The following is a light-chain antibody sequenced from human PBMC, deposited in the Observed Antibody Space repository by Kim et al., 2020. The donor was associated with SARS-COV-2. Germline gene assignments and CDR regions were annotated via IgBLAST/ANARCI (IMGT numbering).Light chain of an antibody. J-gene: IGLJ2*01. V-gene: IGLV3-21*04. CDR2: YDD. Sequence: SYELTQPPSVSVAPGKTARVTCGGNNIGTKSAHWYQQRPGQAPILVIFYDDDRPSGIPERFSGSSSGNTATLTISRVEAGDEADYYCQVWDSTDDHVVFGGGTTLTVL. CDR3: QVWDSTDDHVV. CDR1: NIGTKS.